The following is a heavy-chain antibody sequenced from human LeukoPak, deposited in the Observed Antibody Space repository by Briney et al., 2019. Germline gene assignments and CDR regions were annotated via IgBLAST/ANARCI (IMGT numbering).Heavy chain of an antibody. J-gene: IGHJ3*02. CDR1: GASISSGSYY. Sequence: PSETLSLTCTVSGASISSGSYYWNWIRQPAGEGLEWIGRIYTSGSSNYNPSLKSRVTMSVDTSKNQFSLKLSSVTAADTAVYYCAKGDSGYSSGWYLFAIGDAFDIWGQGTMVTVSS. CDR2: IYTSGSS. V-gene: IGHV4-61*02. D-gene: IGHD6-19*01. CDR3: AKGDSGYSSGWYLFAIGDAFDI.